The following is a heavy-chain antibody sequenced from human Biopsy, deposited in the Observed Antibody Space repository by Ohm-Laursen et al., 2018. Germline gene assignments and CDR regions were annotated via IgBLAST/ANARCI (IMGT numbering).Heavy chain of an antibody. CDR1: GGTFNGYG. D-gene: IGHD6-19*01. CDR3: AAGTRYSSGWYNAVDF. V-gene: IGHV1-69*06. J-gene: IGHJ3*01. Sequence: SVKVSCKVSGGTFNGYGINWVRQAPGQGLEWMGGIIPFFGTSDYAQTFQGRVTITADKSTSTSYMELTGLRSEDSAVYYCAAGTRYSSGWYNAVDFWGQGTMVTVSS. CDR2: IIPFFGTS.